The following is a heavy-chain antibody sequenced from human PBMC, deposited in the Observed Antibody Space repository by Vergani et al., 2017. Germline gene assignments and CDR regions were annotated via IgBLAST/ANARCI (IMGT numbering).Heavy chain of an antibody. Sequence: QVQLQQWGGGLLKPSETLSLTCVVNGGSFTSYHWTWIRQSPGEGLEWVGDIDHTGRPDYNPSLKSRLTMSVDKSRLQFSLTLNSVTATDTAIYFCARVNTETNGHLYYYYYMDVWGQGTAVTVS. V-gene: IGHV4-34*01. CDR2: IDHTGRP. CDR1: GGSFTSYH. J-gene: IGHJ6*03. CDR3: ARVNTETNGHLYYYYYMDV. D-gene: IGHD4-11*01.